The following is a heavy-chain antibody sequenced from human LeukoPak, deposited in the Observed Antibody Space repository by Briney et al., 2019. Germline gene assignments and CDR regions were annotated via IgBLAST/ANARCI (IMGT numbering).Heavy chain of an antibody. Sequence: SETLSLTCAVSGGSISSSNWWSWVRQPPGKGLEWIGEIYHSGSTNYNPSLKSRVTISVDKSKNQFSLKLSSVTAADTAVYYCARDGAAAGPGIYYGMDVWGQGTTVTVSS. D-gene: IGHD6-13*01. CDR1: GGSISSSNW. CDR3: ARDGAAAGPGIYYGMDV. J-gene: IGHJ6*02. CDR2: IYHSGST. V-gene: IGHV4-4*02.